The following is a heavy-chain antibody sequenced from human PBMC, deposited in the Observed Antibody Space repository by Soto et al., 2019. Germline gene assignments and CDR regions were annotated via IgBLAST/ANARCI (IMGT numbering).Heavy chain of an antibody. CDR3: VKDYRSYSGSYGGRYFDL. CDR2: ISANGGAT. Sequence: EMQLLESGGGLVQPGGSLRLSCAASGFIFTSYAMNWVRRGPGKGLEWVSGISANGGATYYADSVKGRFNISRDNSKDTLFLAMNSLRAEDTAVYFCVKDYRSYSGSYGGRYFDLWGRGTLVTVSA. D-gene: IGHD1-26*01. V-gene: IGHV3-23*01. CDR1: GFIFTSYA. J-gene: IGHJ2*01.